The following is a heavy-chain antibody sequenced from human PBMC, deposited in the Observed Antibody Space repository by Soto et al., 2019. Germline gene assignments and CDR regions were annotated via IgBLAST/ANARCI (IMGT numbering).Heavy chain of an antibody. CDR2: ISSSGYST. V-gene: IGHV3-23*01. D-gene: IGHD2-21*02. CDR1: GFTFDSYT. J-gene: IGHJ6*02. CDR3: AKDHAPGNVAVTAPTTDYGLDV. Sequence: EMQLLESGGGLVQPGGSLRLSCAASGFTFDSYTMTWVRQAPGKGLEWVSGISSSGYSTYYADSVKGRFSISRDNSKKTLYLQLNSLRAEDTAVYYCAKDHAPGNVAVTAPTTDYGLDVWGQGTTVSVSS.